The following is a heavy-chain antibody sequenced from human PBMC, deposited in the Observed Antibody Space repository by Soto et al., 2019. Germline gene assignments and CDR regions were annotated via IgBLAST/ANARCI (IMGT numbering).Heavy chain of an antibody. V-gene: IGHV3-23*01. CDR1: GFAISRYA. D-gene: IGHD1-20*01. Sequence: EVELLESGGGLVQPGGSLRLSCAASGFAISRYAMNWDLQAPGPGLEWVSSISGGGTSSYSADSVKGRFTISRDNPKNTLYLQMNSLRVEDTAIYHCAKDANYGIITGDALDIWGQVTLVTVAS. CDR2: ISGGGTSS. CDR3: AKDANYGIITGDALDI. J-gene: IGHJ3*02.